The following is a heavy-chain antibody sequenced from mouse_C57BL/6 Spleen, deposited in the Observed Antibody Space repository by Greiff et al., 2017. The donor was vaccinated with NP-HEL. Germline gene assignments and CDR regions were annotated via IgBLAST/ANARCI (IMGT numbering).Heavy chain of an antibody. V-gene: IGHV14-1*01. CDR1: GFNIKDYY. Sequence: VHVKQSGAELVRPGASVKLSCTASGFNIKDYYMHWVKQRPEQGLEWIGRIDPEDGDTEYAPKFQGKATMTADTSSNTAYLQLSSLTSEDTAVYFCTTKDYDKSAMDYWGQGTSVTVSS. J-gene: IGHJ4*01. CDR3: TTKDYDKSAMDY. D-gene: IGHD2-4*01. CDR2: IDPEDGDT.